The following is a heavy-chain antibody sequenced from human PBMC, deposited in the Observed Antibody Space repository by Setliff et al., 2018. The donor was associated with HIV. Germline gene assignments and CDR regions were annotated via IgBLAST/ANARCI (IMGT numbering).Heavy chain of an antibody. Sequence: PGGSLRLSCAASGFTFSSYSMNWVRQAPGKGLEWVSSISSSSTSIYYADSVKGRFTISRDNAKNSLYLQMSSLRAEDTAVYYCTRDYPFDWNSVMDVWDKGTTVTVSS. CDR2: ISSSSTSI. V-gene: IGHV3-21*01. CDR3: TRDYPFDWNSVMDV. J-gene: IGHJ6*03. CDR1: GFTFSSYS. D-gene: IGHD1-7*01.